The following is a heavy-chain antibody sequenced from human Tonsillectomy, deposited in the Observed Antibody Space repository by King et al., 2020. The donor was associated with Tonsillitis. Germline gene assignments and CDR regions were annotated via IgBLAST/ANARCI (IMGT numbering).Heavy chain of an antibody. CDR3: VKGRNPLGWSYFDY. D-gene: IGHD6-19*01. V-gene: IGHV1-8*01. CDR1: GYFFSSHD. Sequence: VQLVESGAEVKKPGASVKVSCKASGYFFSSHDIHWVRQATGHGLEWMGWMNPNSGNTGYAQRFQGRITITTDTSITTAYMELSSLRSEDTAVYYCVKGRNPLGWSYFDYWGQGTLVTVSS. J-gene: IGHJ4*02. CDR2: MNPNSGNT.